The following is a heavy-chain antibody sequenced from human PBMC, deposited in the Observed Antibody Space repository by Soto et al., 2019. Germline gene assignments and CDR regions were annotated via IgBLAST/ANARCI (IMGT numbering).Heavy chain of an antibody. Sequence: QVQLVESGGGVVQPGRSLRLSCAASGFTFSTYGMHWVRQAPGKGLEWVAVIWYDGSNKYYADSVKGRFTISRDNSKNTLYLQMNSLRAEDTDVYHCARGLRDYYYDSTRPLDIWGQGTMVTVSS. CDR1: GFTFSTYG. J-gene: IGHJ3*02. D-gene: IGHD3-22*01. V-gene: IGHV3-33*01. CDR3: ARGLRDYYYDSTRPLDI. CDR2: IWYDGSNK.